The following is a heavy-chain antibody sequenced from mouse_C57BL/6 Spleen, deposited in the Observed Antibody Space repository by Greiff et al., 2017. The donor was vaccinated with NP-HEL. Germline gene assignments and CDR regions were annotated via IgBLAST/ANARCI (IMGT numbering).Heavy chain of an antibody. Sequence: QVQLQQPGAELVRPGSSVKLSCKASGYTFTSYWMDWVKQRPGQGLEWIGNIYPSDSETHYNQKFKDKATLTVDKSSSTADMQLSSLTSEDSAVYYCASPYYGSSYWYFDVWGTGTTVTVSS. CDR2: IYPSDSET. D-gene: IGHD1-1*01. CDR3: ASPYYGSSYWYFDV. J-gene: IGHJ1*03. CDR1: GYTFTSYW. V-gene: IGHV1-61*01.